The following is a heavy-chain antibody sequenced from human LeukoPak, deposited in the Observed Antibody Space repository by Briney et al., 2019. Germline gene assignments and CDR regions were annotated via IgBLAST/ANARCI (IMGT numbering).Heavy chain of an antibody. Sequence: GRSLRLSCTASGFTFGDYAMTWFRQAPGKGLEWVGFIRSKTYGVTTEYAASVKGRFTISRDDSKSIAYLQVNSLKTEDTAAYYCSRFATRYAYYFDYWGQGALVTVSS. D-gene: IGHD2/OR15-2a*01. J-gene: IGHJ4*02. V-gene: IGHV3-49*03. CDR1: GFTFGDYA. CDR2: IRSKTYGVTT. CDR3: SRFATRYAYYFDY.